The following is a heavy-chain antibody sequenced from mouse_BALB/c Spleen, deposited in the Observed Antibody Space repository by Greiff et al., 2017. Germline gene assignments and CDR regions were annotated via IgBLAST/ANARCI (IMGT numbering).Heavy chain of an antibody. J-gene: IGHJ3*01. Sequence: QVQLQQSGAELMKPGASVKISCKATGYTFSSYWIEWVKQRPGHGLEWIGEILPGSGSTNYNEKFKGKATFTADTSSNTAYMQLSSLTSEDSAVYFGAKGGDDGYYGGFAYWGQGTLVTVSA. CDR1: GYTFSSYW. CDR3: AKGGDDGYYGGFAY. D-gene: IGHD2-3*01. CDR2: ILPGSGST. V-gene: IGHV1-9*01.